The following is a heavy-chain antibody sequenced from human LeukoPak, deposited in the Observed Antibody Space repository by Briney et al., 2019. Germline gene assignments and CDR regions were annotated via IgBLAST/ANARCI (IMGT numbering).Heavy chain of an antibody. D-gene: IGHD3-16*01. CDR2: MNPNSGNT. CDR1: GYTFTSYD. J-gene: IGHJ4*02. V-gene: IGHV1-8*01. CDR3: ARGGSGIMITFGGVDY. Sequence: GASVNVSCKASGYTFTSYDINWVRQATGQGLEWMGWMNPNSGNTGYAQKFQGRVTMTRNTSISTAYMEPSSLRSEDTAVYYCARGGSGIMITFGGVDYWGQGTLVTVSS.